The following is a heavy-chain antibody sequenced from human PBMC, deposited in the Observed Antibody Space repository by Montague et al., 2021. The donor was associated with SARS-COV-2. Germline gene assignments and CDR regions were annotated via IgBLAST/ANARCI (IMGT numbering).Heavy chain of an antibody. J-gene: IGHJ4*02. V-gene: IGHV4-59*02. D-gene: IGHD1-26*01. CDR2: VYYSRSS. CDR1: GDSVSHDF. Sequence: SETLSLTCSVSGDSVSHDFWTWIRQPPGKGLEWIGYVYYSRSSSXXPSLRSRVSIAVDTSKNQFSLRLSTVTAADTAIYYCVRDPAPSGRGTFYDYWGQGTLVAVSS. CDR3: VRDPAPSGRGTFYDY.